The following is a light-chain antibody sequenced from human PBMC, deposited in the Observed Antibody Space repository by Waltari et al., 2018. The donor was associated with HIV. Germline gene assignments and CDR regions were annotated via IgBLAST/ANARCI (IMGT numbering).Light chain of an antibody. CDR3: QQFGSSPLT. CDR2: GAS. V-gene: IGKV3-20*01. Sequence: EIVLTQSPGTLSLSPGERATLSCRASQSVSSSSVGWYQQKPGQAPRLLIYGASRRATGIPDMFSGSESGTDFTLTISRLEPEDFAVYYCQQFGSSPLTFGGGTKVEIK. J-gene: IGKJ4*01. CDR1: QSVSSSS.